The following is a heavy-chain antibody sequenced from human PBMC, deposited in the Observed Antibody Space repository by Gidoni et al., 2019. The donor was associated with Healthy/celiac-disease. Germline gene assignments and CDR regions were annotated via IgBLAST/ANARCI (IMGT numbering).Heavy chain of an antibody. V-gene: IGHV1-69*01. CDR1: GGTFSSYA. CDR3: ARAVFPEGYCSSTSCSPHNWFDP. D-gene: IGHD2-2*01. J-gene: IGHJ5*02. Sequence: QVQLVQSGAEVKKPGSSVKVSCKASGGTFSSYAISWVRQAPGQGLEWMGGIIPIFGTANYAQKFQGRVTITADESTSTAYMELSSLRSEDTAVYYCARAVFPEGYCSSTSCSPHNWFDPWGQGTLVTVSS. CDR2: IIPIFGTA.